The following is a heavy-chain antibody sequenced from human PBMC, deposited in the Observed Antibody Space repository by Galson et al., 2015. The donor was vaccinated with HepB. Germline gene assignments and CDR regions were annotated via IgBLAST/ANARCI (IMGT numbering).Heavy chain of an antibody. CDR1: GFSFSNYW. Sequence: SLRLSCAASGFSFSNYWMSWVRQAPGKGLEWVANINQGESEKHFVDSVKGRFAISRDNAKNSLYLQMNNLRAEDTAIYYCAKDDAGIGMSYWGRGTLVTVFS. CDR2: INQGESEK. D-gene: IGHD6-13*01. V-gene: IGHV3-7*03. J-gene: IGHJ4*02. CDR3: AKDDAGIGMSY.